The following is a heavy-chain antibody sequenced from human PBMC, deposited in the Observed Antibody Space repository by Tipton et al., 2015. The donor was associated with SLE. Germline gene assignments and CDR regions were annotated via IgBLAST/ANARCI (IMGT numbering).Heavy chain of an antibody. V-gene: IGHV4-38-2*02. D-gene: IGHD3-3*01. CDR2: IHYSGGT. CDR3: ASLDFWSGYWGFQH. CDR1: GYSISSGYY. J-gene: IGHJ1*01. Sequence: TLSLTCTVSGYSISSGYYWGCIRQPPGKGLEWIGSIHYSGGTYYNPSLKSRGTISVDTSKNQFSLKLTSVTAADTAVYYCASLDFWSGYWGFQHWGQGTLVTVSS.